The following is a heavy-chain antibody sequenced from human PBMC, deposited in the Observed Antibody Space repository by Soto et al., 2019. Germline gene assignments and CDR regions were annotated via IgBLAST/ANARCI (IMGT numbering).Heavy chain of an antibody. D-gene: IGHD2-21*02. CDR3: AKRRTRGGDSTSAIDP. J-gene: IGHJ5*02. Sequence: QVQLQQWGAGLLKPSETLSLTCAVYGGSFSGYYWSWIRQPPGKGLEWIGEINHSGSTNYNPSLKRRVTKSVDTSKNQFSLKLSSVPAADTAVYYCAKRRTRGGDSTSAIDPWGQGTLVTVSS. CDR1: GGSFSGYY. V-gene: IGHV4-34*01. CDR2: INHSGST.